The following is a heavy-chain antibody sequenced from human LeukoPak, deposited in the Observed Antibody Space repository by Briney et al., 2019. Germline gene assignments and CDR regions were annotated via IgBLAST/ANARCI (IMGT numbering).Heavy chain of an antibody. Sequence: ASVKVSCKASGYTFTGYYMHWVRQAPGQGLEWMGWINPNSGGTNYAQKFQGRVTMTRDTSISTAYMELSRLRSDDTAVYYCARLLMGTVTTDDYWGQGTLVTVSS. CDR3: ARLLMGTVTTDDY. CDR2: INPNSGGT. D-gene: IGHD4-17*01. J-gene: IGHJ4*02. V-gene: IGHV1-2*02. CDR1: GYTFTGYY.